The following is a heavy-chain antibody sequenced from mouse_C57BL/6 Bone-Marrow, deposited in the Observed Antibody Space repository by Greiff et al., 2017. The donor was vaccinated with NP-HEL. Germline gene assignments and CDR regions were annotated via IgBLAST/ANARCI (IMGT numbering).Heavy chain of an antibody. CDR1: GFTFSDYG. CDR2: ISNLAYSI. CDR3: ARHRGDYYAMDY. J-gene: IGHJ4*01. Sequence: EVQLVESGGGLVQPGGSLKLSCAASGFTFSDYGMAWVRQAPRKGPEWVAFISNLAYSIYYADTVTGRFTISRENAKNTLYLEMSSLRSEDTAMYYCARHRGDYYAMDYWGQGTSVTVSS. V-gene: IGHV5-15*01. D-gene: IGHD3-3*01.